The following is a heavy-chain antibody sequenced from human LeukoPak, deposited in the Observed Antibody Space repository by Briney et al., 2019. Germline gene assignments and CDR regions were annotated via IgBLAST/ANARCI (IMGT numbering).Heavy chain of an antibody. CDR2: INPSGGST. CDR3: ARDSREGITGTLRALDY. J-gene: IGHJ4*02. CDR1: GYAFTSYY. Sequence: ASVKVSCKASGYAFTSYYMHWVRQAPGQGLEWMGIINPSGGSTSYAQKLQGRVTMTRDMSTSTVYMELSSLRSEDTAVYYCARDSREGITGTLRALDYWGQGTLVTVSS. V-gene: IGHV1-46*04. D-gene: IGHD1-7*01.